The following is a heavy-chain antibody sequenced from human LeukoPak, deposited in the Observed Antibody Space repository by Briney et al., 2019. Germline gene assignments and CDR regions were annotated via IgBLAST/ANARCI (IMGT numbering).Heavy chain of an antibody. D-gene: IGHD2-2*01. CDR2: IIPILGIA. CDR3: ARGGVVPAAIDY. J-gene: IGHJ4*02. Sequence: EASVKVSCKASGGTFSSYAISWVRQAPGQGLEWMGRIIPILGIANYAQKFRGRVTITADKSTSTAYMELSSLRSEDTAVYYCARGGVVPAAIDYWGQGTLVTVSS. CDR1: GGTFSSYA. V-gene: IGHV1-69*04.